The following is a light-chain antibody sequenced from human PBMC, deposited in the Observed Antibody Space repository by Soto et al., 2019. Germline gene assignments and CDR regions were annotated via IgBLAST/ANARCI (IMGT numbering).Light chain of an antibody. CDR2: EDN. V-gene: IGLV6-57*04. CDR1: SGSIASNY. CDR3: QSSDSSNAE. J-gene: IGLJ7*01. Sequence: NFMLTQPHSVSESPGKTVTISCTRSSGSIASNYVQWYQQRPGSAPTTVIYEDNQRPSGVPDRFSGSIDSSSNSASLTISGLKTEDEADYYCQSSDSSNAEFGGGTELTVL.